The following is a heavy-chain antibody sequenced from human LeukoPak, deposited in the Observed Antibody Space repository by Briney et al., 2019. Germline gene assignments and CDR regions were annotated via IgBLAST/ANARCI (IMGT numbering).Heavy chain of an antibody. Sequence: SETLSLTCTVSGGSITSSDYYWGWIRRPPGKGLEWIGNIHYSGKTYNNPSLRSRVTISVDTFKDQFSLKLRSVTAADTTVYYCARNSAVATSRSWFDPWGQGTLVTVSS. V-gene: IGHV4-39*01. J-gene: IGHJ5*02. CDR2: IHYSGKT. D-gene: IGHD6-19*01. CDR3: ARNSAVATSRSWFDP. CDR1: GGSITSSDYY.